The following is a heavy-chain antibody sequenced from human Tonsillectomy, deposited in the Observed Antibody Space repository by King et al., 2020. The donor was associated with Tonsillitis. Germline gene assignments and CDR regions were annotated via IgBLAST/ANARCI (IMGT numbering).Heavy chain of an antibody. D-gene: IGHD2-21*02. CDR2: VSYSGST. CDR3: ASGTDDAYCGGNCYPYFDY. CDR1: GGSISGYY. Sequence: VQLVESGPGLVKPSETLSLTCTVSGGSISGYYWSWIRQSPGKGLECIGYVSYSGSTNYNPSLESRVTISLDTSKNQFSLKLTSVTAADTAVYYCASGTDDAYCGGNCYPYFDYWGQGTLVTVSS. J-gene: IGHJ4*02. V-gene: IGHV4-59*01.